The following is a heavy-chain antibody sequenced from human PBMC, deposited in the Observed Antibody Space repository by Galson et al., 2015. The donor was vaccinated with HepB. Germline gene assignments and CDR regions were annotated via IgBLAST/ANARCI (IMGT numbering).Heavy chain of an antibody. J-gene: IGHJ4*02. V-gene: IGHV3-33*01. CDR2: ILFDGTTE. CDR3: ARDVLPMVRGVKPCGY. D-gene: IGHD3-10*01. CDR1: GFSFNIYD. Sequence: SLRLSCAASGFSFNIYDLYWVRQAPGKGLEWVAAILFDGTTEYYADSVKGRFTISRDNSKNTLYLQMSSLRAEDTAIYYCARDVLPMVRGVKPCGYWGQGTLVTVSS.